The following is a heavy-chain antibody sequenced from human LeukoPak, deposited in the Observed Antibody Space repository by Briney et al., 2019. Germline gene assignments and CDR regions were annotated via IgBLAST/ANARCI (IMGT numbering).Heavy chain of an antibody. CDR3: AKAAYDFWSGPNWFDP. CDR1: GYTFTGYY. V-gene: IGHV1-2*02. D-gene: IGHD3-3*01. Sequence: ASVKVSCKASGYTFTGYYMHWVRQAPGQGLEWMGWINPNSGGTNYAQKFQGRVTMTRDTSISTAYMELSRLRSEDTAVYYCAKAAYDFWSGPNWFDPWGQGTLVTVSS. CDR2: INPNSGGT. J-gene: IGHJ5*02.